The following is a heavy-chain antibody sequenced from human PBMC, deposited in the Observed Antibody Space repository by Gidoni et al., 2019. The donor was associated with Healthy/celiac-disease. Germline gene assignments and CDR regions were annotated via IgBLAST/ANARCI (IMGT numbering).Heavy chain of an antibody. Sequence: QVQLVQSGAEVKKPGSSVKVSCKACGGTFSSYAISWVGQAPGQGLEWMGGIIPIFGTANYAQKFQGRVTITADESTSTAYMELSSLRSEDTAVYYCARDAGEAAGTVGVYYYGMDVWGQGTTVTVSS. CDR3: ARDAGEAAGTVGVYYYGMDV. CDR2: IIPIFGTA. J-gene: IGHJ6*02. D-gene: IGHD6-13*01. CDR1: GGTFSSYA. V-gene: IGHV1-69*01.